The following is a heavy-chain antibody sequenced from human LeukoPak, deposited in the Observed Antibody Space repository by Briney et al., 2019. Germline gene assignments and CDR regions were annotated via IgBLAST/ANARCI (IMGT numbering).Heavy chain of an antibody. D-gene: IGHD1-26*01. V-gene: IGHV1-18*01. J-gene: IGHJ4*02. CDR3: ARVGGNYKGLIDY. CDR2: ISAYNGYT. Sequence: ASVKVSCKASGYTFTNFPIGWVRQAPGQGLEWMGWISAYNGYTKYAPSFQGRVTMTTDTSTSTAYMQLRSLRSDDTAMYYCARVGGNYKGLIDYWGQGTLVTVSS. CDR1: GYTFTNFP.